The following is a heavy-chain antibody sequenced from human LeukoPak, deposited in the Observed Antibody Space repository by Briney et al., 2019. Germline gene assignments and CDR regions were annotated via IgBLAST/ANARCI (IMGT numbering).Heavy chain of an antibody. J-gene: IGHJ4*02. V-gene: IGHV4-31*03. D-gene: IGHD3-22*01. CDR2: IYYSGST. CDR1: GGSISSGGYY. CDR3: AREGYYYGEHY. Sequence: SETLSLTCTVSGGSISSGGYYWSWIRQHPGKGLEWIGYIYYSGSTYYNPSLRSRVTISVDTSKNQFSLKLSSVTAADTAVYYCAREGYYYGEHYWGQGTLVTVSS.